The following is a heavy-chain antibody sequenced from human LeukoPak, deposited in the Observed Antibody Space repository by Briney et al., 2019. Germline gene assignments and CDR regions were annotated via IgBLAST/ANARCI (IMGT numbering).Heavy chain of an antibody. Sequence: ASVKVSCNASGGSFSSYAISWVRQAPGQGLEWMGGIMPIFGTANYAQKFQGRVTITADKSTSTAYMELSSLRSEDTAVYYCATDLAVAGTFSYWGQGTLVTVSS. V-gene: IGHV1-69*06. CDR3: ATDLAVAGTFSY. J-gene: IGHJ4*02. CDR2: IMPIFGTA. CDR1: GGSFSSYA. D-gene: IGHD6-19*01.